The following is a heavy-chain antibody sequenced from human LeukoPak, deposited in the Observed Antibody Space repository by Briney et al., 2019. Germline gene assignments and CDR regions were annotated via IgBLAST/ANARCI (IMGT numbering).Heavy chain of an antibody. D-gene: IGHD3-10*01. CDR1: GYTFTSYY. Sequence: GASVKVSCKASGYTFTSYYMHWVRQAPGQGLEWMGIINPSGGSTSYAQKFQGRVTMTRDTSISTAYMELSRLRSDDTAVYYCARTYGSGSYLIVEFDYWGQGTLVTVSS. CDR3: ARTYGSGSYLIVEFDY. V-gene: IGHV1-46*01. J-gene: IGHJ4*02. CDR2: INPSGGST.